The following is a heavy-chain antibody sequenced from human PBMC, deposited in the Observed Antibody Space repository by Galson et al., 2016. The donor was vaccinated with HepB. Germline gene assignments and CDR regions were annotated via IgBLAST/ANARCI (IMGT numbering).Heavy chain of an antibody. J-gene: IGHJ6*02. CDR1: GYSFSSHW. CDR2: IYAGDSDT. V-gene: IGHV5-51*03. D-gene: IGHD1-1*01. CDR3: ARRTERDYYGVDV. Sequence: QSGAEVKKAGESLKISCKDSGYSFSSHWIGWVRQMPGKGLEWMGMIYAGDSDTRYSPSFQGQVNISADMSIKTAYLQWSSLKASGTAIYYCARRTERDYYGVDVWGQGTTVTVSS.